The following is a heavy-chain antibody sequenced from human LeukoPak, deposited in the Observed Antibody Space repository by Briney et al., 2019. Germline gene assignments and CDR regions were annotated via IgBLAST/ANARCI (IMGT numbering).Heavy chain of an antibody. J-gene: IGHJ4*02. V-gene: IGHV3-33*01. CDR2: IWYDGSKT. Sequence: GRSLRLSCAASGFSLSRSGMHWVRQAPGKGLDWVAVIWYDGSKTYYADSVKGRFTISRDTSKNTLYLQMNSLRAEDTGVYYCARASGDLVNYYFDYWGQGTLLTVSS. D-gene: IGHD3-10*01. CDR1: GFSLSRSG. CDR3: ARASGDLVNYYFDY.